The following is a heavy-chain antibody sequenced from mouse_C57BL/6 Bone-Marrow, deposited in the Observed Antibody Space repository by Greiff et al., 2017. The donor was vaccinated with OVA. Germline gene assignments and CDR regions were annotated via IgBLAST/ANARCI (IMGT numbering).Heavy chain of an antibody. J-gene: IGHJ4*01. D-gene: IGHD2-4*01. V-gene: IGHV1-59*01. CDR1: GYTFTSYW. CDR3: RAYEYDWAMDY. CDR2: IDPSDSYT. Sequence: VQLQQPGAELVRPGTSVKLSCKASGYTFTSYWMHWVKQRPGQGLEWIGVIDPSDSYTNYNQKFKGKATLTVDTSSSTAYMQLSSLTSEDSAVYYCRAYEYDWAMDYWGQGTSVTVSS.